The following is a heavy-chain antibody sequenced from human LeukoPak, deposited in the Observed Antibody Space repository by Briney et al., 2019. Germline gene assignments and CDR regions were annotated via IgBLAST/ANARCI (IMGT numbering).Heavy chain of an antibody. CDR1: GFTFSSYG. D-gene: IGHD3-10*02. CDR2: ISYDGSTY. Sequence: GGSLRLSCVASGFTFSSYGMHWVRQAPGRGLEWVAAISYDGSTYYYSDSVKGRFTISRDIPKNTLFLQMNSLRAEDTAVYYCARGLSMFSLDVRGKGTTVTVSS. J-gene: IGHJ6*04. CDR3: ARGLSMFSLDV. V-gene: IGHV3-30*12.